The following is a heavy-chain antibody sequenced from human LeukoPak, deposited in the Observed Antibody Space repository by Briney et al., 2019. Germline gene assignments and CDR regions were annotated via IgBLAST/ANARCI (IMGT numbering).Heavy chain of an antibody. CDR2: IYYSGST. V-gene: IGHV4-59*12. CDR1: GGSISSYY. D-gene: IGHD2-2*01. Sequence: PSETLSLTCTVSGGSISSYYWSWIRQPPGKGLEWIGYIYYSGSTNYNPSLKSRVTISVDTSKNQFSLKLSSVTAADTAVYYCARSRPCSSTSCSYYYFDYWGQGTLVTVSS. CDR3: ARSRPCSSTSCSYYYFDY. J-gene: IGHJ4*02.